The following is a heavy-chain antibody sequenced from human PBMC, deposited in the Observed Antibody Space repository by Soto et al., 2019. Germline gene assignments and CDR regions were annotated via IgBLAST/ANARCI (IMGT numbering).Heavy chain of an antibody. D-gene: IGHD2-21*02. CDR1: GYSISSGYY. J-gene: IGHJ6*02. V-gene: IGHV4-38-2*01. CDR2: IYHSGST. Sequence: SETLSLTCAVSGYSISSGYYWGWIRQPPGKGLEWIGSIYHSGSTYYNPSLKSRVTISVDTSKNQFSLKLSSVTAADTAVYYCARAGCSGDCEPRIRDYYYYGMDVWGQGTTVTVSS. CDR3: ARAGCSGDCEPRIRDYYYYGMDV.